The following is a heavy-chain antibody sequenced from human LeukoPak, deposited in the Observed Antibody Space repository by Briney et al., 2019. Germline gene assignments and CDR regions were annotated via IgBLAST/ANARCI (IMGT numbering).Heavy chain of an antibody. CDR3: ARGCSGGSCYSAPFYYYYYGMDV. CDR1: GYTFTGYY. CDR2: ISAYNGNT. Sequence: ASVKVSCKASGYTFTGYYMHWVRQAPGQGLEWMGWISAYNGNTNYAQKLQGRVTMTTDTSTSTAYMELRSLRSDDTAVYYCARGCSGGSCYSAPFYYYYYGMDVWGQGTTVTVSS. D-gene: IGHD2-15*01. J-gene: IGHJ6*02. V-gene: IGHV1-18*04.